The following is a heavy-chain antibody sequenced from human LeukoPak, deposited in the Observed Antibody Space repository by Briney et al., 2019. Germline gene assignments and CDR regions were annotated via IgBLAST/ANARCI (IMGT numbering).Heavy chain of an antibody. J-gene: IGHJ5*02. CDR3: ARARPYYGSGSYWFDP. V-gene: IGHV4-39*07. CDR1: GGSISSSSYY. CDR2: IYYSGST. D-gene: IGHD3-10*01. Sequence: SETLSLTCTVSGGSISSSSYYWGWIRQPPGKGLEWIGSIYYSGSTYYNPSLKSRVTISVDTSKNQFSLKLSSVTAADTAVYYCARARPYYGSGSYWFDPWGQGTLVTVSS.